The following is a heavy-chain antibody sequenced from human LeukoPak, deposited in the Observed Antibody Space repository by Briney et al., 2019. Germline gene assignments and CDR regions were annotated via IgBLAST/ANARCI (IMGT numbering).Heavy chain of an antibody. CDR3: AKDFPGGSYEDDVFDI. Sequence: GRSLRLSCAASGFTFSSYGMHWVRQAPGKGLEWVAVISYDGSNKYYADSVKGRFTISRDNSKNTLYLQMNSLRAEDTAVYYCAKDFPGGSYEDDVFDIWGQGTMVSVSS. D-gene: IGHD1-26*01. CDR2: ISYDGSNK. V-gene: IGHV3-30*18. CDR1: GFTFSSYG. J-gene: IGHJ3*02.